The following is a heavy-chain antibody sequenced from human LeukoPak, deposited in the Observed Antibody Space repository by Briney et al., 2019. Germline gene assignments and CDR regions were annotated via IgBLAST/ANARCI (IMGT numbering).Heavy chain of an antibody. CDR3: AKGLRSFAY. J-gene: IGHJ4*02. CDR1: GFTFSSYA. D-gene: IGHD3-16*01. Sequence: GGSLRLSCAASGFTFSSYAMSWVRQAPGKGLEWVSGLSGSGSSTFYADSVKGRSTISRDNSKNTVYLQMNSPRADDTAVYYCAKGLRSFAYWGPGTLVTVSS. V-gene: IGHV3-23*01. CDR2: LSGSGSST.